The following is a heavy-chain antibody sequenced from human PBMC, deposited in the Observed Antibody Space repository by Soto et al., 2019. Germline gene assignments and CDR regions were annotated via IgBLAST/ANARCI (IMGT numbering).Heavy chain of an antibody. D-gene: IGHD5-12*01. CDR2: IIPILGIA. Sequence: QVQLVQSGAEVKKPGSSVKVSCKASGGTFSSYTISWVRQAPGQGLEWMGRIIPILGIANYAQKFQGRVTITADKCTSTADRELSSRRSEDTAVYYCARAGIVATAEVDYWGQGTLVTVSS. CDR3: ARAGIVATAEVDY. V-gene: IGHV1-69*02. CDR1: GGTFSSYT. J-gene: IGHJ4*02.